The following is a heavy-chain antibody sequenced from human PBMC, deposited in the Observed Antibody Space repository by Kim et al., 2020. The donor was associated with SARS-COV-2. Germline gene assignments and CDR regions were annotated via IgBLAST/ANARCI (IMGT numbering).Heavy chain of an antibody. J-gene: IGHJ4*02. D-gene: IGHD1-26*01. V-gene: IGHV3-11*05. Sequence: GGSLRLSCAASGFTFSDYYMSWIRQAPGKGLEWVSYISSSSSYTNYADSVKGRFTISRDNAKNSLYLQMNSLRAEDTAVYYCARALTDEGTGYSGSNLNGYWGQGTLVTVSS. CDR2: ISSSSSYT. CDR3: ARALTDEGTGYSGSNLNGY. CDR1: GFTFSDYY.